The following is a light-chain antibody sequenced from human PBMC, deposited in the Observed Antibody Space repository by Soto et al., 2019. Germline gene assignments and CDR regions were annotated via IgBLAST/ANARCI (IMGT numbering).Light chain of an antibody. CDR1: TGAVTSGHS. V-gene: IGLV7-46*01. CDR2: DTH. Sequence: QTVVTQETSLTVSPGGTVTLTCGSSTGAVTSGHSPYWFQQKPGQAPRTLIYDTHNKHSYTPARFSGSVLGGKATLTLSGAQPEDEADYYCLLAYGGAYVVFGGGTQLTVL. J-gene: IGLJ2*01. CDR3: LLAYGGAYVV.